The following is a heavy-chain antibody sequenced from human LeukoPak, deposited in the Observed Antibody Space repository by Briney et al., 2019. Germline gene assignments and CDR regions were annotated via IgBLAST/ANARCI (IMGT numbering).Heavy chain of an antibody. CDR2: ISGSGGST. J-gene: IGHJ4*02. CDR3: AKDRGGIAVADPAFDY. CDR1: GFTFSNYA. D-gene: IGHD6-19*01. Sequence: GASLRLSCAASGFTFSNYAMSWVRQAPGKGLEWVSAISGSGGSTYYADSVKGRFTISRDNSKNTLYLQMNSLRAEDTAVYYCAKDRGGIAVADPAFDYWGQGTLVTVSS. V-gene: IGHV3-23*01.